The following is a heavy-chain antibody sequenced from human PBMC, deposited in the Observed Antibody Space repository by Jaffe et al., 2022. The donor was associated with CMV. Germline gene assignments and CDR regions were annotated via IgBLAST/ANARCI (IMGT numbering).Heavy chain of an antibody. D-gene: IGHD6-13*01. J-gene: IGHJ4*02. CDR2: ISSSSSYI. CDR3: ARDVAAAGTGAPGY. CDR1: GFTFSSYS. Sequence: EVQLVESGGGLVKPGGSLRLSCAASGFTFSSYSMNWVRQAPGKGLEWVSSISSSSSYIYYADSVKGRFTISRDNAKNSLYLQMNSLRAEDTAVYYCARDVAAAGTGAPGYWGQGTLVTVSS. V-gene: IGHV3-21*01.